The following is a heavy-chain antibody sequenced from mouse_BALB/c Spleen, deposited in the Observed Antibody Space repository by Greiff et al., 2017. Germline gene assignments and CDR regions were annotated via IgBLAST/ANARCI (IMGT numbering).Heavy chain of an antibody. V-gene: IGHV14-3*02. CDR3: ARDGYYEDAMDY. Sequence: EVQRVESGAELVKPGASVKLSCTASGFNIKDTYMHWVKQRPEQGLEWIGRIDPANGNTKYDPKFQGKATITADTSSNTAYLQLSSLTSEDTAVYYCARDGYYEDAMDYWGQGTSVTVSS. D-gene: IGHD2-3*01. CDR1: GFNIKDTY. CDR2: IDPANGNT. J-gene: IGHJ4*01.